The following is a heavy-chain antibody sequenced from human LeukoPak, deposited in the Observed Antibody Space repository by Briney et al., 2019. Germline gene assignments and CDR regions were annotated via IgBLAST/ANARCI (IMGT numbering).Heavy chain of an antibody. CDR3: ARGTFGVVINNWFDP. J-gene: IGHJ5*02. CDR1: GYTFTSYG. Sequence: ASVKVSCKASGYTFTSYGISWVRQAPGQGLEWMGWISAYNGNTNYAQKFQGRVTITADESTSTAYMELSSLRSEDTAVYYCARGTFGVVINNWFDPWGQGTLVTVSS. D-gene: IGHD3-3*01. CDR2: ISAYNGNT. V-gene: IGHV1-18*01.